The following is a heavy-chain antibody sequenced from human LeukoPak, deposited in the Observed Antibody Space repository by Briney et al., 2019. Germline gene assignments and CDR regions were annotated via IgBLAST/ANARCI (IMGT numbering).Heavy chain of an antibody. J-gene: IGHJ4*02. CDR1: GDTFTGYY. D-gene: IGHD6-13*01. CDR2: INPNSGGT. V-gene: IGHV1-2*02. CDR3: ARAPAPSSSWCESRGPFDY. Sequence: ASVKVSCKASGDTFTGYYMHWVRQAPGRGLEWMGWINPNSGGTNYAQKFQGRVTMTRDTSISTAYMELSRLRSDDTAVYYCARAPAPSSSWCESRGPFDYWGQGTLVTVSS.